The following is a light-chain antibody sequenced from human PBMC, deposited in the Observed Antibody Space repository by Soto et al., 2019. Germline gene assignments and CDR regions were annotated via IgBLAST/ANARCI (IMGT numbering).Light chain of an antibody. V-gene: IGKV1-5*03. Sequence: DIQMTQSPSTLSASVGDRVTITCRASQSISRLLAWYQQKPGKAPKLLIYEASTLEGGVPSRFTGSGSGTEFTLTISSLQPDDSATYYCQQYNTYNSFGQGTKLEIK. CDR3: QQYNTYNS. J-gene: IGKJ2*01. CDR2: EAS. CDR1: QSISRL.